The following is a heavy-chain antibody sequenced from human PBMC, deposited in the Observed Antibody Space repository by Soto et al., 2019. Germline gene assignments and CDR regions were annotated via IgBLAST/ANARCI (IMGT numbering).Heavy chain of an antibody. CDR3: ARDPSGLVVTVFDI. Sequence: SLRLSCAASGFTFSSYAMHWVRQAPGKGLEWVAVISYDGSNKYYADSVKGRFTISRDNSKNTLYLQMNSLRAEDTAVYYCARDPSGLVVTVFDIWGQGTMVTVSS. J-gene: IGHJ3*02. CDR1: GFTFSSYA. CDR2: ISYDGSNK. V-gene: IGHV3-30-3*01. D-gene: IGHD2-21*02.